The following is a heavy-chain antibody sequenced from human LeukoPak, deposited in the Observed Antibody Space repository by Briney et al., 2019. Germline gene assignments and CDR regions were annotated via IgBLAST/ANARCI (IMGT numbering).Heavy chain of an antibody. V-gene: IGHV4-34*01. Sequence: SETLSLTCAVYGGSFSGYYWRWIRQPPGKGLEWIGEINHSGSTNYNPSLKSRVTISVDTSKNQFSLKLSSVTAADTAVYYCARGPGVGGSYYENYFDYWGQGTLVTVSS. CDR3: ARGPGVGGSYYENYFDY. D-gene: IGHD1-26*01. J-gene: IGHJ4*02. CDR2: INHSGST. CDR1: GGSFSGYY.